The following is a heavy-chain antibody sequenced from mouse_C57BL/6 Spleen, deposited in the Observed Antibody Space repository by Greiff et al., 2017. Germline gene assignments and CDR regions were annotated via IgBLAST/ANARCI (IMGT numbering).Heavy chain of an antibody. CDR2: INPNNGGT. CDR3: ASPYDGYHAY. CDR1: GYTFTDYN. D-gene: IGHD2-3*01. J-gene: IGHJ3*01. Sequence: EVKLMESGPELVKPGASVKMSCKASGYTFTDYNMHWVKQSHGKSLEWIGYINPNNGGTSYNQKFKGKATLTVNKSSSTAYMELRSLTSEDSAVYYCASPYDGYHAYWGQGTLVTVSA. V-gene: IGHV1-22*01.